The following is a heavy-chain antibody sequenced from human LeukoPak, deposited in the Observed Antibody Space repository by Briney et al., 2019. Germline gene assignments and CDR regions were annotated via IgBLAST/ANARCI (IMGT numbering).Heavy chain of an antibody. D-gene: IGHD3-9*01. CDR1: GYTFTGYY. Sequence: ASVKVSCKASGYTFTGYYMHWVRQAPGQGLEWMGWINPNSGGTNYAQKFQGRVTMTRDTSISTGYMELSRLRSDDTAVYYCARNPPLHYDILTGYYANPEFDYWGQGTLVTVSS. J-gene: IGHJ4*02. V-gene: IGHV1-2*02. CDR3: ARNPPLHYDILTGYYANPEFDY. CDR2: INPNSGGT.